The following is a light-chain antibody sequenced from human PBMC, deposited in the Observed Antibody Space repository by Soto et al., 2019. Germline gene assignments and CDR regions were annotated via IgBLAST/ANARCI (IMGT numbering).Light chain of an antibody. J-gene: IGKJ5*01. CDR2: GAS. CDR1: QSVSGN. V-gene: IGKV3-11*01. CDR3: QQRSNWPPT. Sequence: EMVITQSPATLSVSPGERATLSCRASQSVSGNLAWYQQKPGQAPRLLIYGASSRATGIPDRFSGSGSGTDFTLTISSLEPEDFAVYYCQQRSNWPPTFGQGTRLEIK.